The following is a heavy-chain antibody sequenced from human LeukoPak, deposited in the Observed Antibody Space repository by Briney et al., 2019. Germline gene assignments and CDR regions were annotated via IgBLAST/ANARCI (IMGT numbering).Heavy chain of an antibody. Sequence: PGGSLRLSCAASGFTFSSYGMSWVRQAPGKGLEWVSAISGSGDSTYYADSVKGRFTISRDNSKNTLYLQMNSLRAEDTAVYYCAKDRRPTYYSDSSGYYFRDAFNIWGQGTVVTVSS. CDR3: AKDRRPTYYSDSSGYYFRDAFNI. V-gene: IGHV3-23*01. D-gene: IGHD3-22*01. J-gene: IGHJ3*02. CDR2: ISGSGDST. CDR1: GFTFSSYG.